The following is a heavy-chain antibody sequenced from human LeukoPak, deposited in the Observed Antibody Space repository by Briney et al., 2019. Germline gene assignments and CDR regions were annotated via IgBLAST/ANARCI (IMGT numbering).Heavy chain of an antibody. D-gene: IGHD5-18*01. CDR2: ISGSGGST. J-gene: IGHJ4*02. V-gene: IGHV3-23*01. Sequence: PGGSLRLSCAASGYTFSSYAMSWVRQAPGKGLEWVSAISGSGGSTYYADSVKGRFTISRDNSKNTLYLQMNSLRAEDTAVYYCAKNQGYSYGYYFDYWGQGTLVTVSS. CDR3: AKNQGYSYGYYFDY. CDR1: GYTFSSYA.